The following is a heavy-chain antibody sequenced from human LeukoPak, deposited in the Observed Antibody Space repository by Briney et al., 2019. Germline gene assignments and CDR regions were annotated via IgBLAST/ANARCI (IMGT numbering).Heavy chain of an antibody. J-gene: IGHJ4*02. Sequence: GASVKVSCKASGYTFTGYYMHWVRQAPGQGLEWMGWINPNSGGTNYAQKFQGRVTMTRDTSISTAYMELSRLRSDDTAVYYCARDRGSSGYDFTDFDYWGQGTLVTVSS. CDR2: INPNSGGT. CDR1: GYTFTGYY. V-gene: IGHV1-2*02. CDR3: ARDRGSSGYDFTDFDY. D-gene: IGHD3-22*01.